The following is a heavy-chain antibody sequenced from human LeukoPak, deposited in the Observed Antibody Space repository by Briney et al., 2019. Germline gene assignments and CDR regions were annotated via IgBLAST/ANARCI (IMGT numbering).Heavy chain of an antibody. Sequence: GGSLRLSCTASKFILDDYSMHWIRQPPGKGLEWVAGINWNSRNIGYADSVKGRFTVFRDNAKNSLFLQMNSLTVEDTALYYCAKGRTDGYMYDAFDVCGPGTMVTVTT. D-gene: IGHD5-24*01. CDR1: KFILDDYS. V-gene: IGHV3-9*01. CDR3: AKGRTDGYMYDAFDV. CDR2: INWNSRNI. J-gene: IGHJ3*01.